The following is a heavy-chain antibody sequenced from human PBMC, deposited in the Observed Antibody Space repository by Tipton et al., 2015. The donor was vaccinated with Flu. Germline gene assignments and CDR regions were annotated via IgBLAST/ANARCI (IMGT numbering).Heavy chain of an antibody. Sequence: SLRLSCAASGFSFSFYAMHWVRQAPGKGLEWVSLIWYDGSNSFYSDSVRGRFTISRDNSKNTVYLQMTSLGAEDTAIYYCAKDRNGEGYHDYWGQGTLVTVSS. CDR1: GFSFSFYA. CDR2: IWYDGSNS. CDR3: AKDRNGEGYHDY. V-gene: IGHV3-33*06. J-gene: IGHJ4*02. D-gene: IGHD2-8*01.